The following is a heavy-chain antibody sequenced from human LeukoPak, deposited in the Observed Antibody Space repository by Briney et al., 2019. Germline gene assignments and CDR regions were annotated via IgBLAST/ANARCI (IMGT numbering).Heavy chain of an antibody. CDR3: AKDPGQWLVLGTFDY. J-gene: IGHJ4*02. D-gene: IGHD6-19*01. V-gene: IGHV1-8*03. CDR1: GYTFTSYD. CDR2: MNPNSGNT. Sequence: ASVKVSCKASGYTFTSYDINWVRQATGQGLEWMGWMNPNSGNTGYAQKFQGRVTITRNTSISTAYMELSSLRAEDTAVYYCAKDPGQWLVLGTFDYWGQGTLVTVSS.